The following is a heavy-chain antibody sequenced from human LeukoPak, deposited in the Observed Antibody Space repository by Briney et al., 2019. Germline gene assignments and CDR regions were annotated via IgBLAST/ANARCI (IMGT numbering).Heavy chain of an antibody. Sequence: GGSLRLSCAASGFTFSSYSMNWVRQAPGKGLEWVSYISSSSSTIYYADSVKGRFTISRDNAKNSLYLQMNSLRAEDTAVYYCAREDYYDSSGYFGYFDYWGQGTLVTVSS. CDR2: ISSSSSTI. CDR1: GFTFSSYS. CDR3: AREDYYDSSGYFGYFDY. V-gene: IGHV3-48*01. D-gene: IGHD3-22*01. J-gene: IGHJ4*02.